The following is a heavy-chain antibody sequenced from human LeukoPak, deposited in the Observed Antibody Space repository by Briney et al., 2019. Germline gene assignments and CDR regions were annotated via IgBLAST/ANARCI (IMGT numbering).Heavy chain of an antibody. J-gene: IGHJ4*02. CDR2: ISGSGGST. Sequence: GGSRRLVCAASGITFSSYAISCCRQARGKGLECVSRISGSGGSTYFADSVMGRFTISRDNSKNTLYLQMNSLRAEDTAVHYCATVRTVRRILPGYDYWGQRTLVTVPS. V-gene: IGHV3-23*01. CDR1: GITFSSYA. CDR3: ATVRTVRRILPGYDY. D-gene: IGHD6-25*01.